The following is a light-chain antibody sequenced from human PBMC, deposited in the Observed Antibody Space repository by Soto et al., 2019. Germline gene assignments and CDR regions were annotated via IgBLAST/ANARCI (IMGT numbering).Light chain of an antibody. J-gene: IGKJ3*01. V-gene: IGKV1-39*01. CDR1: QRIGNF. CDR3: QQSYSAPRIT. CDR2: VTS. Sequence: IQMTQSPTSLSSSLGDTVTIPCRASQRIGNFVDWYQQQPGKAPKLLIYVTSTLQSGVPSRFSGSGSGSGTNFTLTISSLQPEDVGIYFCQQSYSAPRITFGPGTRVDVK.